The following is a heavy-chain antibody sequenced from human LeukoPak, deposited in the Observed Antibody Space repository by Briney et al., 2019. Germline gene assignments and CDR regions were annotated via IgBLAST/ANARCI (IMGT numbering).Heavy chain of an antibody. D-gene: IGHD1-1*01. CDR3: ARYWNVATAYDY. CDR2: MSYSGRT. CDR1: GGSSSIYY. V-gene: IGHV4-59*01. Sequence: PSETLSLTCTVSGGSSSIYYWTWIKQPPGKGLEWIGDMSYSGRTNHNPSLKSRLTISVETSKNQFSLKLSSVTAADTAVYYCARYWNVATAYDYWGEGTLATASS. J-gene: IGHJ4*02.